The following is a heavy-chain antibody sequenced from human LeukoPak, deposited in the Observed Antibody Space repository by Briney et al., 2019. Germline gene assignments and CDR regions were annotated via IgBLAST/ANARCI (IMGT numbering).Heavy chain of an antibody. D-gene: IGHD6-13*01. CDR1: GFTFSSHW. Sequence: GGSLRLSCAASGFTFSSHWMSWVRQAPGKGLEWVANIKQDGSEKYYVDSVKGRFTISRDNAKNSLYLQMNSLRAEDTAVYYCARDRSSSWDDYWGQGTLVTVSS. V-gene: IGHV3-7*01. CDR2: IKQDGSEK. CDR3: ARDRSSSWDDY. J-gene: IGHJ4*02.